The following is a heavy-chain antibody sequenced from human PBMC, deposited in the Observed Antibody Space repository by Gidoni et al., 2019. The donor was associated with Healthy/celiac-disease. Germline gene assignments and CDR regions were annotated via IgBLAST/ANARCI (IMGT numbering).Heavy chain of an antibody. D-gene: IGHD5-18*01. V-gene: IGHV1-18*01. CDR1: GYTFTSYG. Sequence: QVQLVQSGAEVKKPGASVKVSCKASGYTFTSYGISWVRQAPGQGLEWMGWISAYNGNTNYEQKLQGRVTMTTDTSTSTAYMELRSLRSDDTAVYYCAREGYSYGLDPAPNYYYYYGMDVWGQGTTVTVSS. J-gene: IGHJ6*02. CDR2: ISAYNGNT. CDR3: AREGYSYGLDPAPNYYYYYGMDV.